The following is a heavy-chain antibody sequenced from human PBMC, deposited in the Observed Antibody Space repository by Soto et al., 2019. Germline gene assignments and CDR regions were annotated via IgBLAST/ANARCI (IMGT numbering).Heavy chain of an antibody. CDR3: ARDGGIASLGFDL. V-gene: IGHV3-7*01. D-gene: IGHD6-13*01. CDR1: GFTFSSYW. CDR2: IKQDGSEK. J-gene: IGHJ2*01. Sequence: EVQLVESGGGLVQPGGSLRLSCAASGFTFSSYWMSWVRQAPGKGLEWVANIKQDGSEKYYVDSVKGRFTISRDNAKNSLYLQMNSLRAEDTPVYYCARDGGIASLGFDLWGRGTLVTVSS.